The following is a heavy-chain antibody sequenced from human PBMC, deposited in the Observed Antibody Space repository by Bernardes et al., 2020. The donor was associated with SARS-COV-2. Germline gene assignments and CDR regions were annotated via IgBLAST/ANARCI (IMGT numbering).Heavy chain of an antibody. Sequence: SGTTLLKPTQTLTLTCTFSGFSLSTSGVGVGWIRQPPGKALEWLALIYWDDDKRYSPSLKSRLTITKDTSKNQVVLTMTNMDPVDTATYYCAHHYRYYYGMDVWGQGTTVTVSS. CDR1: GFSLSTSGVG. V-gene: IGHV2-5*02. CDR2: IYWDDDK. CDR3: AHHYRYYYGMDV. J-gene: IGHJ6*02.